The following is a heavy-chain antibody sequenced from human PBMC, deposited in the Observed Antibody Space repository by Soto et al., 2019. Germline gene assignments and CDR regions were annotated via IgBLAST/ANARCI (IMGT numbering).Heavy chain of an antibody. J-gene: IGHJ4*02. CDR3: ARGLASGDY. CDR1: GYTFTSFY. CDR2: VNPNGGST. Sequence: QVQLVQSGAEVKKPGSSVKVSCKASGYTFTSFYIHWVRQAPGQGLEWMGIVNPNGGSTNYAQNFKGRITISRDTSTSTVYMDLSSLRSEDTAVYYCARGLASGDYWGQGTLVTVSS. D-gene: IGHD6-6*01. V-gene: IGHV1-46*03.